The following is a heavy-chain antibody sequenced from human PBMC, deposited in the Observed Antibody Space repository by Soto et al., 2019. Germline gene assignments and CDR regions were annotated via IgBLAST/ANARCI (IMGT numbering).Heavy chain of an antibody. J-gene: IGHJ5*02. D-gene: IGHD6-6*01. CDR3: TTEYNSRQDLNH. CDR1: GFTFSTCS. CDR2: ISATGTYT. V-gene: IGHV3-21*01. Sequence: ESGGGLVEPGGSLRLSCATSGFTFSTCSMNWVRQAPGKRLVWVSSISATGTYTFYADSLKGRFTISRDNARNSLFLQMNSLRVEDTALYYCTTEYNSRQDLNHWGQGALVTVSS.